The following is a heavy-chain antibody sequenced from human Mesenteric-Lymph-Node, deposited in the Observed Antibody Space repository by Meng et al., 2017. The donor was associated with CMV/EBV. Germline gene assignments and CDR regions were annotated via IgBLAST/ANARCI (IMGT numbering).Heavy chain of an antibody. D-gene: IGHD7-27*01. Sequence: GGSLRLSCAASGFTFSSYWMSWVRQAPGKGLEWVANIKQDGSEKYYVDSVKGRFTISRDNSKNTQYLQMNSLRAEDTAVYYCARGLGMGFLDVWGQGTTVTVSS. CDR2: IKQDGSEK. CDR1: GFTFSSYW. CDR3: ARGLGMGFLDV. J-gene: IGHJ6*02. V-gene: IGHV3-7*03.